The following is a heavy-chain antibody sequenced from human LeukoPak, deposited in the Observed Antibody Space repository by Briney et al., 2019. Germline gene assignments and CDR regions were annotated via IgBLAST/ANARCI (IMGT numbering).Heavy chain of an antibody. D-gene: IGHD3-22*01. CDR3: ARDHYASGYYYGGWFDP. V-gene: IGHV4-34*01. Sequence: PSETLSLTCAVYGGSFSGYYWSWIRQPPGKGLEWIGEINHSGSTNYNPSLKSRVTISVDTSKNQLSLKLSSVTAADTAVYYCARDHYASGYYYGGWFDPWGQGTLVTVSS. CDR2: INHSGST. J-gene: IGHJ5*02. CDR1: GGSFSGYY.